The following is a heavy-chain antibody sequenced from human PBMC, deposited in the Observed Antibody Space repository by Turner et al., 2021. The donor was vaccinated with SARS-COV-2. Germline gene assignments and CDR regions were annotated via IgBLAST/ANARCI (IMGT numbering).Heavy chain of an antibody. CDR1: AGSSSSSSHY. Sequence: QLQLQESGPGLVKPSESLSLTCTVSAGSSSSSSHYWCWRRQPPGKGLEWIGRIYCSGSTYYNPSRKRRVTISVDTSKNQFSLKLSSVTSADTAVYYCATSTVAGTELNYYGMDVWGQGTTVTVSS. V-gene: IGHV4-39*01. CDR3: ATSTVAGTELNYYGMDV. CDR2: IYCSGST. J-gene: IGHJ6*02. D-gene: IGHD6-13*01.